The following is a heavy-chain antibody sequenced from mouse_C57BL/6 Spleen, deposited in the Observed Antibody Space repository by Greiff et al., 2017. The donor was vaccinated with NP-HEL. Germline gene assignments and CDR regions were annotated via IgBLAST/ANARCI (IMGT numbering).Heavy chain of an antibody. D-gene: IGHD2-3*01. Sequence: VQLMESGPGLVKPSQSLSLTCSVTGYSITSGYYWNWIRQFPGNKLEWMGYISYDGSNNYNPSLKNRISITRDTSKNQFFLKLNSVTTEDTATYYCARYDPPYAMDYWGQGTSVTVSS. CDR1: GYSITSGYY. J-gene: IGHJ4*01. CDR3: ARYDPPYAMDY. CDR2: ISYDGSN. V-gene: IGHV3-6*01.